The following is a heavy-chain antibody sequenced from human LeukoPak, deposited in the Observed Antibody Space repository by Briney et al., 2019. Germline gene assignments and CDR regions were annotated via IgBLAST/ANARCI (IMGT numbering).Heavy chain of an antibody. V-gene: IGHV1-2*02. CDR1: GYAFTCYY. Sequence: ASVKVSCKASGYAFTCYYIHWVRQPPGQGREWMGLINPNSGDTNYAHKFQRRVTMSGDTAFSTAYMELGSLRSDDTAVYYCAREGQPFAYDIWGQGTMVTVSS. CDR2: INPNSGDT. CDR3: AREGQPFAYDI. D-gene: IGHD2-2*01. J-gene: IGHJ3*02.